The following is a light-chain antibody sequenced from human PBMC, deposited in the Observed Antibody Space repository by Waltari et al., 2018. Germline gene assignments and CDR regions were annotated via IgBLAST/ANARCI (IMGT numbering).Light chain of an antibody. CDR3: QQYNDWPPWT. V-gene: IGKV3-15*01. J-gene: IGKJ1*01. CDR1: QCVTTN. Sequence: EIVMTQSPASLSLSQGERATLSCRASQCVTTNLAWYQQKPGQAPRLLIYGASTRAAGIPVRFSGSGSGTEFTLTVSGLQSEDFAIYYCQQYNDWPPWTFGQGTKVEIK. CDR2: GAS.